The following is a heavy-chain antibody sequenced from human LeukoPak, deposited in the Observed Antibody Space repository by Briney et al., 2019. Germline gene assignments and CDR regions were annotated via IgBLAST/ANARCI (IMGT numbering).Heavy chain of an antibody. CDR2: IYPGDSDT. CDR1: GYTFTSYW. D-gene: IGHD2-21*01. J-gene: IGHJ3*02. V-gene: IGHV5-51*01. CDR3: ASLRSYSDAFDI. Sequence: GESLKISCQGSGYTFTSYWIAWVRQLPGEGMEWMGIIYPGDSDTIDSPSFQGKATISADKSISTAFLQWRSLKASDSAMYYCASLRSYSDAFDIWGQGTMVTVSS.